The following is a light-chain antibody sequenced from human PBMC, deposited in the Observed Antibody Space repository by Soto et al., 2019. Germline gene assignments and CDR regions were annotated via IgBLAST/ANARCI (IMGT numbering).Light chain of an antibody. Sequence: QSALTQPASVSGSPGQSITISCTGTSSDLGGYKYVSWYQQHPGKAPKLMIYDIRNRPSGVSNRFSGYKSGTTASLTISGLQAEDEADYYCSSYTSSSTRVFGTGTKLTVL. V-gene: IGLV2-14*03. J-gene: IGLJ1*01. CDR2: DIR. CDR3: SSYTSSSTRV. CDR1: SSDLGGYKY.